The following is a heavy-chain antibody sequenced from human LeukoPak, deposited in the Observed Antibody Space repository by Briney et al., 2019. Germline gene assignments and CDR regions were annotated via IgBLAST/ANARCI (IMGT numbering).Heavy chain of an antibody. V-gene: IGHV4-61*02. Sequence: SETLSLTCTVSGGSISSGSYYWSWIRQPAGKGLEWIGRIYTSGSTSYNPSLESRVTISVDTSKNQFSLKLSSVTAADTAVYYCARVWFGNAFDIWGQGTMVTVSS. CDR2: IYTSGST. CDR3: ARVWFGNAFDI. CDR1: GGSISSGSYY. D-gene: IGHD3-10*01. J-gene: IGHJ3*02.